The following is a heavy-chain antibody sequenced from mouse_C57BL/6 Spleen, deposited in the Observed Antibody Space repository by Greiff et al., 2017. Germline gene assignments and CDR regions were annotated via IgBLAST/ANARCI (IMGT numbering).Heavy chain of an antibody. Sequence: VQLQQSGPELVKPGASVKISCKASGYTFTDYYMNWVKQSHGKSLEWIGDINPNNGGTSYNQKFKGKATLTVDKSSSTAYMELRSLTSEDSAVYYCARWHYGNSYWGQGTTLTVSS. CDR1: GYTFTDYY. J-gene: IGHJ2*01. CDR2: INPNNGGT. V-gene: IGHV1-26*01. CDR3: ARWHYGNSY. D-gene: IGHD2-1*01.